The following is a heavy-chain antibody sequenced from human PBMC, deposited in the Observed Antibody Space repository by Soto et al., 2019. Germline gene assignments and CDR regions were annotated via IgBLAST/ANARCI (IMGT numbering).Heavy chain of an antibody. J-gene: IGHJ5*02. V-gene: IGHV2-5*02. CDR2: IYWDDDK. CDR3: AHRRGYSSKGYNWFEP. Sequence: QITLKESGPTLVKPTQTLTLTCTFSGFSLSTSGVGVGWIRQPPGKALEWLALIYWDDDKRPSPSLKSKFTITKANSKNQLVLTMTNMDRVDTATYSCAHRRGYSSKGYNWFEPWGQGSLVTVSS. CDR1: GFSLSTSGVG. D-gene: IGHD5-18*01.